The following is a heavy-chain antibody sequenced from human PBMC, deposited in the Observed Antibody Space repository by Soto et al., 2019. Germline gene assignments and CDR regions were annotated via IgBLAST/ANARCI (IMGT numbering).Heavy chain of an antibody. Sequence: QVQLQESGPGLVKPSQTLSLTCSVSGESISSGGYYWSWIRHHPGKGLEWIGYIYDSESAYYNPSLKSRGTISMETSKNHFARRLSSVTAADTAVYYCARASSSSSAADYWGQGTLATVSS. J-gene: IGHJ4*02. D-gene: IGHD6-6*01. V-gene: IGHV4-31*03. CDR2: IYDSESA. CDR1: GESISSGGYY. CDR3: ARASSSSSAADY.